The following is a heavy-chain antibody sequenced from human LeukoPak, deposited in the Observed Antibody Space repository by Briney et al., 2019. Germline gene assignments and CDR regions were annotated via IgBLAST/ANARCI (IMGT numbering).Heavy chain of an antibody. CDR2: IIPIFGTA. J-gene: IGHJ4*02. V-gene: IGHV1-69*13. CDR1: GYIFTNHY. CDR3: ARWGGETYYYDSSGYLNYFDY. Sequence: SVKVSCKASGYIFTNHYMHWVRQAPGQGLEWMGGIIPIFGTANYAQKFQGRVTITADESASTAYMELSSLRSEDMAVYYCARWGGETYYYDSSGYLNYFDYWGQGTLVTVSS. D-gene: IGHD3-22*01.